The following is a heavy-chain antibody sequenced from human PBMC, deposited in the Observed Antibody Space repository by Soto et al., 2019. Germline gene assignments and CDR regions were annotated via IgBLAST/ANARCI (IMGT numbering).Heavy chain of an antibody. D-gene: IGHD3-3*01. V-gene: IGHV3-9*01. J-gene: IGHJ6*02. Sequence: GGSLRLSCAVSGFTFDDNAMHWVRQAPEKGLEWVSGINWKSDIGYADSVKGRFTISRDNSKNTLYLQMNSLRAEDTAVYYCANGAPYYDFWSLQTYYGMDVWGQGTTVTVSS. CDR1: GFTFDDNA. CDR3: ANGAPYYDFWSLQTYYGMDV. CDR2: INWKSDI.